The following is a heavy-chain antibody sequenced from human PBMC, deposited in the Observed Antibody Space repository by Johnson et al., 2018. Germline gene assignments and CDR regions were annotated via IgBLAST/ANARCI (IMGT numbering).Heavy chain of an antibody. CDR3: ARAYYEDAFDI. CDR2: ITSSSGHI. Sequence: QLVQSGGGLVKPGGSLRLSCAASGFSFSCCAMSWVRQAPGTGLEWVSSITSSSGHINYADSVRGRSTISRDNAANSLYLQMNSLRAEETAGYYCARAYYEDAFDIWGQGTMVTVSS. D-gene: IGHD1-26*01. J-gene: IGHJ3*02. CDR1: GFSFSCCA. V-gene: IGHV3-21*01.